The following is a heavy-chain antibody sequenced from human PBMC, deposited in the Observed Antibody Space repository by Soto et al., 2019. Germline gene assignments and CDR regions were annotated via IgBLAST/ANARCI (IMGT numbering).Heavy chain of an antibody. Sequence: SETLPLTCTVSGGSISSYYWSWIRQPPGKGLEWIGYIYYSGSTNYNPSLKSRVTISVDTSKNQFSLKLSSVTAADTAVYYCARGDDILTGYNDAFDIWGQGTMVT. J-gene: IGHJ3*02. CDR2: IYYSGST. CDR3: ARGDDILTGYNDAFDI. V-gene: IGHV4-59*01. CDR1: GGSISSYY. D-gene: IGHD3-9*01.